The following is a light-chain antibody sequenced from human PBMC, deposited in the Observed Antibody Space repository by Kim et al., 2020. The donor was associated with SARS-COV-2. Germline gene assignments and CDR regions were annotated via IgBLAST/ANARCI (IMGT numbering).Light chain of an antibody. V-gene: IGLV3-25*03. CDR2: KDT. Sequence: SYELTQPSSVSVSPGQTARITCSGDALPKQYSYWYQQKPGQAPVLVIYKDTERPSGIPARFSGSSSGTTVTLTFSGVQAEDEADYYCHSPDSSATYRVFG. J-gene: IGLJ3*02. CDR3: HSPDSSATYRV. CDR1: ALPKQY.